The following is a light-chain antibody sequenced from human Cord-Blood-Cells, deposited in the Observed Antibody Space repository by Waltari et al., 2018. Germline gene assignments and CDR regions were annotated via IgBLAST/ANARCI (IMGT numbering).Light chain of an antibody. CDR3: AAWDDSLNGWV. Sequence: QCVLTQPPSASRPPGQRVPIAFSGSTSHTARNTVTWYQQRPGTAPKLLIYSNKQRPSGVPDRFSGPKSGTSASLAISGLQSEDEADYYCAAWDDSLNGWVFGGGTKLTVL. CDR1: TSHTARNT. CDR2: SNK. J-gene: IGLJ3*02. V-gene: IGLV1-44*01.